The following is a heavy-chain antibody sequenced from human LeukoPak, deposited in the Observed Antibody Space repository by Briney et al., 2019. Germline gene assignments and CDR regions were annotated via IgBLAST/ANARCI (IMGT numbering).Heavy chain of an antibody. D-gene: IGHD6-19*01. J-gene: IGHJ4*02. CDR2: IYYTGST. Sequence: PSETLSLTCTVSGGSISSSSYYWGWIRQPPGKGLEWIGSIYYTGSTYYNPSLKGRVTISVDTSKNQFSLKLSSVTAADTAVYYCARLVPDIAVAGTGGPLDYWGQGTLVIVSS. V-gene: IGHV4-39*01. CDR1: GGSISSSSYY. CDR3: ARLVPDIAVAGTGGPLDY.